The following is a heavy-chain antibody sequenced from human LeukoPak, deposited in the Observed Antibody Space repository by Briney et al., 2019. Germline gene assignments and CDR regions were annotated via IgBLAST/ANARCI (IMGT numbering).Heavy chain of an antibody. CDR1: GYTLTELS. CDR3: ATNSEGGIAAAGGLDP. J-gene: IGHJ5*02. V-gene: IGHV1-24*01. Sequence: ASVKVSCKVSGYTLTELSMHWVRQAPGKGLEWMGGFDPEDGETIYAQKFQGRVTMTEDTSTDTAYMELSSLRSEDTAVYYCATNSEGGIAAAGGLDPWGQGTLVTVSS. D-gene: IGHD6-13*01. CDR2: FDPEDGET.